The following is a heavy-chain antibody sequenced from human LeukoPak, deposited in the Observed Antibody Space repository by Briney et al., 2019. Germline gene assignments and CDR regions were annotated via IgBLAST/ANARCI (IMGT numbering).Heavy chain of an antibody. CDR3: ARHDSSVDYFDY. CDR2: IYTSGST. D-gene: IGHD3-22*01. Sequence: ASETLSLTCTVSGGSISSYYRSWIRQPPGKGLEWIGYIYTSGSTNYNPSLKSRVTISVDTSKNQFSLKLSSVTAADTAVYYCARHDSSVDYFDYWGQGTLVTVSS. V-gene: IGHV4-4*09. J-gene: IGHJ4*02. CDR1: GGSISSYY.